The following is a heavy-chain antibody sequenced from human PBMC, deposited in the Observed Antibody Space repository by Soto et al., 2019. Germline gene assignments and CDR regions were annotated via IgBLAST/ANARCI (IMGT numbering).Heavy chain of an antibody. Sequence: SETLSLTCAVSGGSISSGGYSWSWIRQPPGKGLEWIGYIYHSGSTYYNPSLKSRVTISVDRSKNQFSLKLSSVTAADTAVYYCARGTTMVRGVILGNWFDPWGQGTLVTVSS. CDR2: IYHSGST. J-gene: IGHJ5*02. V-gene: IGHV4-30-2*01. D-gene: IGHD3-10*01. CDR3: ARGTTMVRGVILGNWFDP. CDR1: GGSISSGGYS.